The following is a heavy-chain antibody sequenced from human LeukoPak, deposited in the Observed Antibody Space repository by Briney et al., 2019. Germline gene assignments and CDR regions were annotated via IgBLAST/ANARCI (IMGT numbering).Heavy chain of an antibody. CDR2: IYYSGST. J-gene: IGHJ1*01. CDR3: ARHGYYYDSSGYYYPGEYFQH. Sequence: SETLSLTCGVSGGSISSYYWSWIRQPPGKGLEWIGYIYYSGSTNYNPSLKSRVTISVDTSKNQFSLKLSSVTAADTAVYYCARHGYYYDSSGYYYPGEYFQHWGQGTLVTVSS. V-gene: IGHV4-59*08. CDR1: GGSISSYY. D-gene: IGHD3-22*01.